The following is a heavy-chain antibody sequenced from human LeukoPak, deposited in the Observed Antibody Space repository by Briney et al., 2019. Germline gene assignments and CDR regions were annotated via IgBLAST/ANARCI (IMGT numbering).Heavy chain of an antibody. CDR2: INPNKGDT. D-gene: IGHD2-15*01. J-gene: IGHJ4*02. CDR3: TRSSWDCSSGSCYSNMNFDY. CDR1: GYTFAGYY. V-gene: IGHV1-2*02. Sequence: GASVKVSCKASGYTFAGYYIHWVRRASGQGLEWLGWINPNKGDTKSAQKFRDRVIMTTDTSLTTAYMEVINLSSDDTAVYYCTRSSWDCSSGSCYSNMNFDYWGQGTLVTVSS.